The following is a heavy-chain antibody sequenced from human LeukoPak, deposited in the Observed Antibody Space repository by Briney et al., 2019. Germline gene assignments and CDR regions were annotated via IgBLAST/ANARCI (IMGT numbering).Heavy chain of an antibody. CDR3: ARGYYDRSGSSNPFDS. CDR2: VHYTGKT. CDR1: GDSISSSY. V-gene: IGHV4-59*01. D-gene: IGHD3-22*01. J-gene: IGHJ4*02. Sequence: SETLSLTCTVSGDSISSSYWSWIRQPPGKRLEWLGYVHYTGKTNYNPSLNNRATISVDMSKNQFSLTLTSVTVADTAMHYCARGYYDRSGSSNPFDSWGQGTLVTVSA.